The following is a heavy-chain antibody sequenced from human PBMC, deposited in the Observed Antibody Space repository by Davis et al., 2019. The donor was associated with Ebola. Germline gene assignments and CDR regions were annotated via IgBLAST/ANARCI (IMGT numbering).Heavy chain of an antibody. CDR1: VGTFSSYA. CDR2: IIPILGIA. CDR3: AREQTTVTTGWFDP. Sequence: SVTVSCKASVGTFSSYAISWVRQAPGQGLEWMGRIIPILGIANYAQKFQGRVTITADKSTSTAYMELRSLRSDDTAVYYCAREQTTVTTGWFDPWGQGTLVTVSS. V-gene: IGHV1-69*04. D-gene: IGHD4-17*01. J-gene: IGHJ5*02.